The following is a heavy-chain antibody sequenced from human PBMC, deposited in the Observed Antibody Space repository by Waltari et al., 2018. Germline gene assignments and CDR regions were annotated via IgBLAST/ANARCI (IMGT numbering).Heavy chain of an antibody. D-gene: IGHD2-2*01. Sequence: EVQLLESGGGLVQPGGSLRLSCAASGFTFSSYALSGVRQAPGKGLDWVSAISGSGGSTYYADSVKGRFTISRDNSKNTLYLQMNSLRAEDTAVYYCAKGWSIVVVPAATDYWGQGTLVTVSS. J-gene: IGHJ4*02. CDR2: ISGSGGST. V-gene: IGHV3-23*01. CDR1: GFTFSSYA. CDR3: AKGWSIVVVPAATDY.